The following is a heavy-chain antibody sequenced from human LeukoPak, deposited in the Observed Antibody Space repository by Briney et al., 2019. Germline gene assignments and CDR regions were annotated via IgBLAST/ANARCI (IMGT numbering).Heavy chain of an antibody. J-gene: IGHJ4*02. CDR2: FHATRST. D-gene: IGHD1-26*01. CDR3: ARGDPTGRPGIGFDF. CDR1: GGSISSFY. V-gene: IGHV4-4*08. Sequence: PSETLSITCTVYGGSISSFYWSWIRQPPGKGLEWIGFFHATRSTNYNPSLKSRVSISVDTSKNQVSLGLNSVTAADTAVYYCARGDPTGRPGIGFDFWGQGTLVTVSS.